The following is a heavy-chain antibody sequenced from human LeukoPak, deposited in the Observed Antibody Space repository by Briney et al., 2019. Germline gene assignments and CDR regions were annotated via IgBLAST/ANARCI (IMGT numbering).Heavy chain of an antibody. CDR1: GYTFTGYY. D-gene: IGHD3-10*02. CDR2: INPNSGVT. J-gene: IGHJ4*02. CDR3: ARKSTVRRTSEFDY. Sequence: WASVRVSCKASGYTFTGYYMNWVRQAPGQGLEWLGWINPNSGVTKYAQKFLGRVTMTSDTSINTGYMALSSLTSDDTAVYYCARKSTVRRTSEFDYWGQGSLVTVSS. V-gene: IGHV1-2*02.